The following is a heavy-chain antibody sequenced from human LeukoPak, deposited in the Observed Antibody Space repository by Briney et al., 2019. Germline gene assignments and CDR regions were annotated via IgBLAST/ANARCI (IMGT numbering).Heavy chain of an antibody. CDR3: AGSGSHVITPIHDY. CDR2: FSGSEDSA. V-gene: IGHV3-23*01. D-gene: IGHD1-26*01. J-gene: IGHJ4*02. Sequence: PGGSLRLSCAASGFTVSTYGMSWVRQAPGKGPEWVSGFSGSEDSAYYADSVKGRFTISRDNSKNTLYLQMNSLRAEDTAVYYCAGSGSHVITPIHDYWGQGTLVTVSS. CDR1: GFTVSTYG.